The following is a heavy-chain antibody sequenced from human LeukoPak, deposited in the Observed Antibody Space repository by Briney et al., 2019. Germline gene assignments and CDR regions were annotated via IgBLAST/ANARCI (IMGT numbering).Heavy chain of an antibody. V-gene: IGHV4-31*03. J-gene: IGHJ4*02. D-gene: IGHD1-20*01. CDR3: AREWYNWNYFDY. CDR1: GGSISSGGYY. Sequence: SQTLSLTCTVSGGSISSGGYYWSWIRQHPGKGLEWIGYIYYSGSTYYNPSLKSRVTISVDTSKNQFSLKLSSVTAADTAVYYCAREWYNWNYFDYWGLGTLVSVSS. CDR2: IYYSGST.